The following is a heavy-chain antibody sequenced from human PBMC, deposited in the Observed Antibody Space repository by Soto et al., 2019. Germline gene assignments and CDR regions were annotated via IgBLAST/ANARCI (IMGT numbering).Heavy chain of an antibody. CDR3: ALQTSGSYPGAFDI. V-gene: IGHV2-5*02. D-gene: IGHD1-26*01. J-gene: IGHJ3*02. Sequence: QITLKESGPTLVKPTQTLTLTCTFSGFSLSTSGVGVGWIRQPPGKALEWLALIYWDDDKRYSPSLKSRLTITKDTSKNQVVLTMTNMDPVDTATYYCALQTSGSYPGAFDIWGQGTMVTVSS. CDR1: GFSLSTSGVG. CDR2: IYWDDDK.